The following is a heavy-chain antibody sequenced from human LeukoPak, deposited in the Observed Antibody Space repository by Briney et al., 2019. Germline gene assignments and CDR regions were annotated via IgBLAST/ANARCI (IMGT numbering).Heavy chain of an antibody. D-gene: IGHD3-22*01. J-gene: IGHJ4*02. V-gene: IGHV1-46*01. CDR1: GYTFTSYA. CDR2: INPSGSST. CDR3: ATRPQYYYDSSAPGPFDY. Sequence: ASVKVSCKASGYTFTSYAMNWVRQAPGQGLEWMGLINPSGSSTLYAQKFQGRVTMTEDTSTDTAYMELSSLRSEDTAVYYCATRPQYYYDSSAPGPFDYWGQGTLVTVSS.